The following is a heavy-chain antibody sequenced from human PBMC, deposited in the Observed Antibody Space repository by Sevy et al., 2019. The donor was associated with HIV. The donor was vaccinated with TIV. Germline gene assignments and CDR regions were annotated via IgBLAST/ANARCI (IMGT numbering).Heavy chain of an antibody. CDR2: FDPGSGAT. D-gene: IGHD2-15*01. V-gene: IGHV1-24*01. J-gene: IGHJ5*02. CDR3: ATVGLRYFSGASAYQGDWFDP. CDR1: GYTLTELS. Sequence: ASVKVSSKVSGYTLTELSMHWVRQAPGKGLEWMGGFDPGSGATVYAQKFQGRVIMTEDTSTDTGYMELSSLRSEDTAVYYCATVGLRYFSGASAYQGDWFDPWGQGTLVTVSS.